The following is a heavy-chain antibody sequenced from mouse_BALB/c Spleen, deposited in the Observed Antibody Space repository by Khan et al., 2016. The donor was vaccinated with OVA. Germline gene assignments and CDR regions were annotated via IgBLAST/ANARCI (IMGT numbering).Heavy chain of an antibody. J-gene: IGHJ3*01. D-gene: IGHD2-2*01. V-gene: IGHV3-6*02. CDR1: GYSITSGYY. CDR2: ISYDGNN. Sequence: VQLKESGPGLVKPSQSLSLTCSVTGYSITSGYYWNWIRQFPGNKLEWMGFISYDGNNNFNPSLKNRISITRDTSKNQFFLQLNSMTTEDTGTYFCANGKWLRAVLAYWGQGTLVTVSA. CDR3: ANGKWLRAVLAY.